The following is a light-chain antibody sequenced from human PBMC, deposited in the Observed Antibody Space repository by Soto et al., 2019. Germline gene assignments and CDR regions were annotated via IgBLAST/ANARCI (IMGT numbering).Light chain of an antibody. V-gene: IGLV2-11*01. CDR3: CSYAGIYTTV. CDR2: DVN. J-gene: IGLJ2*01. CDR1: SSDVGGYNY. Sequence: QSALTQPRSVSGSPGQSVTISCTGTSSDVGGYNYVSWYQHHPGKAPKLMIYDVNKRPSGVPDRFSGSKSGNTASLTISGLQAEDEADYYCCSYAGIYTTVFGGGTKVTVL.